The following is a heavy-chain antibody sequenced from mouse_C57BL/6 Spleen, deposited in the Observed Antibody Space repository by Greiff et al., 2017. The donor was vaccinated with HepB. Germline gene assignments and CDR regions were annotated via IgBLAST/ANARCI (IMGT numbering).Heavy chain of an antibody. J-gene: IGHJ2*01. CDR3: ARGGYGNCLDY. D-gene: IGHD2-10*02. V-gene: IGHV1-80*01. Sequence: QVQLKESGAELVKPGASVKISCKASGYAFSSYWMNWVKQRPGKGLEWIGQIYPGDGDTNYNGKFKGKATLTADKSSSTAYMQLSSLTSEDSAVYFCARGGYGNCLDYWGQGTTLTVSS. CDR1: GYAFSSYW. CDR2: IYPGDGDT.